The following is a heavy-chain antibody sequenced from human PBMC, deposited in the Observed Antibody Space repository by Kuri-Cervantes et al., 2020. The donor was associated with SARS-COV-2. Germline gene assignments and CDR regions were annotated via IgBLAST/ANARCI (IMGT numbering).Heavy chain of an antibody. J-gene: IGHJ4*02. D-gene: IGHD3-22*01. CDR1: GFTFSGHW. CDR2: IRGDSTNI. CDR3: AKDRVTYDSSGYYAY. Sequence: ETLSLTCAASGFTFSGHWIHWVRQAPGKGLEWVSYIRGDSTNINYAGSVKGRFSISRDNAKNSLSLQMNSLRAEDTAVYYCAKDRVTYDSSGYYAYWGQGTLVTVSS. V-gene: IGHV3-48*04.